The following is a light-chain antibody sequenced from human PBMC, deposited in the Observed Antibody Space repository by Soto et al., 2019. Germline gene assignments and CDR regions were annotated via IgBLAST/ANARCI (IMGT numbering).Light chain of an antibody. CDR3: QQRTNWPRSFT. J-gene: IGKJ3*01. CDR1: QSVSSY. V-gene: IGKV3-11*01. Sequence: EIVLTQSPATLSLSPGERATLSCRASQSVSSYLAWYQQKPGQAPRLLIYDTSKRATGIPARFSGSGSGTEFTLTISSREPEDFAVYYCQQRTNWPRSFTFGPGTKVDIK. CDR2: DTS.